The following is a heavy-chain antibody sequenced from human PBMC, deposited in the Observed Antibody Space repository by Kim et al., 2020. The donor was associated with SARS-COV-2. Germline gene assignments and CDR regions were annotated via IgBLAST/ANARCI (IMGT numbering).Heavy chain of an antibody. V-gene: IGHV4-61*01. CDR2: IYYSGST. CDR1: GGSVSSGSYY. D-gene: IGHD3-10*01. CDR3: ASAPAGFGESMGY. Sequence: SETLSLTCTVFGGSVSSGSYYWSWIRQPPGKGLEWIGYIYYSGSTNYNPSLKSRVTISVDTSKNQFSLKLSSVTAADTAVYYCASAPAGFGESMGYWGQGTLVTVSS. J-gene: IGHJ4*02.